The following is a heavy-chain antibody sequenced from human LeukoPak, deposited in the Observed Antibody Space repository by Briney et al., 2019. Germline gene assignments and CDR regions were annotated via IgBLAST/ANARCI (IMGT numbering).Heavy chain of an antibody. CDR1: GYSFTSYW. CDR3: ARQGSSGWTPLLFWFDP. D-gene: IGHD6-19*01. J-gene: IGHJ5*02. V-gene: IGHV5-51*01. Sequence: GESLKISCKGSGYSFTSYWIGWVRQMPGKGLEWMGIIYPGDSDTRYSPSFQGQVTISADKSISTAYLQWSSLKASDTAMYYCARQGSSGWTPLLFWFDPWGQGTLVTVSS. CDR2: IYPGDSDT.